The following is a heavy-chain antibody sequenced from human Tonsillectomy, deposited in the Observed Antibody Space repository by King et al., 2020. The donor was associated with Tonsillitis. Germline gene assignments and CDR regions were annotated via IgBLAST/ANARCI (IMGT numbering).Heavy chain of an antibody. CDR2: IYHSGST. CDR3: ARDMVETDAFDI. CDR1: GYSISSNYY. Sequence: QLQESGPGLVKPSETLSLTCAVSGYSISSNYYWGWIRQPPGKGLEWIGSIYHSGSTYYNPSLKNRVTISVDTSKNQFSLKLSSVTAADTAVYLCARDMVETDAFDIWGQGTMVTVSS. V-gene: IGHV4-38-2*02. J-gene: IGHJ3*02. D-gene: IGHD2-21*02.